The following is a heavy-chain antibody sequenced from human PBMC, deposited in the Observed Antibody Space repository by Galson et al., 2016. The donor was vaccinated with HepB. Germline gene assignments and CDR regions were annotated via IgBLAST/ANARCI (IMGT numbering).Heavy chain of an antibody. D-gene: IGHD3-9*01. CDR3: ARGGYLTGRNFDY. V-gene: IGHV3-74*01. CDR1: GFTFSTYW. Sequence: SLRLSCAAYGFTFSTYWMHWVRQDPEKGLVWVSGINTDGSSTIYAEAVKGRFTVPRDNAKNTLSLQMNSLRAEDTAVYYCARGGYLTGRNFDYWGQGTLVTVSS. CDR2: INTDGSST. J-gene: IGHJ4*02.